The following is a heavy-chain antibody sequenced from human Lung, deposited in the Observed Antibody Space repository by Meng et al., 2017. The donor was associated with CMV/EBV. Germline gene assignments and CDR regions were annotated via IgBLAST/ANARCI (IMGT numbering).Heavy chain of an antibody. J-gene: IGHJ4*02. CDR1: GFTFSCYG. CDR3: AKDHTGGIVGADVDY. Sequence: SGFTFSCYGMHWVRQAPGKGLEWVAVIWYDGSNKYYADSVKGRFTISRDNSKNTLYLQMNSLRAEDTAVYYCAKDHTGGIVGADVDYWGQGTLVTVSS. D-gene: IGHD1-26*01. CDR2: IWYDGSNK. V-gene: IGHV3-33*06.